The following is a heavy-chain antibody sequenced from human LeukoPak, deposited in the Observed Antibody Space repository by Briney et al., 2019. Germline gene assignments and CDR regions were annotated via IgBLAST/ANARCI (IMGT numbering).Heavy chain of an antibody. CDR2: IYYSGST. V-gene: IGHV4-39*01. Sequence: PSETLSLTCTVSGGSISSSSYYWGWIRQPPGKGLEWIGSIYYSGSTYYNPSLKSRVTISVDTSKNQFSLKLSSVTAADTAVYYCATRSVVAGLGAFDIWGQGTMVTVSS. J-gene: IGHJ3*02. CDR3: ATRSVVAGLGAFDI. CDR1: GGSISSSSYY. D-gene: IGHD6-19*01.